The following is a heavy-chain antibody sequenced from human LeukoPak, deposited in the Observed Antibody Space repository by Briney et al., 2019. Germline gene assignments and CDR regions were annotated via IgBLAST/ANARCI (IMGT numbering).Heavy chain of an antibody. V-gene: IGHV3-15*01. CDR2: IKSKTDGGTT. CDR3: TTGGPGTVGYSSGWLIYYFDY. D-gene: IGHD6-19*01. J-gene: IGHJ4*02. Sequence: SCKVSGYTLTELSMHWVRQAPGKGLEWVGRIKSKTDGGTTDYAAPVKGRFTISRDDSKNTLYLQMNSLKTEDTAVYYCTTGGPGTVGYSSGWLIYYFDYWGQGTLVTVSS. CDR1: GYTLTELS.